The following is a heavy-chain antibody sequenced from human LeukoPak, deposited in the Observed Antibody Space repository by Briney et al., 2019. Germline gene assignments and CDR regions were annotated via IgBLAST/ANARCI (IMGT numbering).Heavy chain of an antibody. CDR2: VYHGGST. CDR3: ARVPLIAKRSGYFDY. Sequence: SQTLSLTCTVSGGSISSGGYYWSWIRQHPGKGLEWIAYVYHGGSTYYNPSLKSRVTISVDTSKNQFSLRLNSVTAADTAVYYCARVPLIAKRSGYFDYWGQGTLVTVSS. CDR1: GGSISSGGYY. D-gene: IGHD2-21*01. J-gene: IGHJ4*02. V-gene: IGHV4-31*03.